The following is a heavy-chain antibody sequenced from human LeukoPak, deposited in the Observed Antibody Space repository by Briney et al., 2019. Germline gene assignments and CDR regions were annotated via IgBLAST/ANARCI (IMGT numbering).Heavy chain of an antibody. CDR3: ARDVDYFDY. CDR1: GFTFSSYE. CDR2: ISSSGSTI. V-gene: IGHV3-48*03. Sequence: GGSLRLSCAASGFTFSSYEMNWVRQAPGKGLEWVSYISSSGSTIYYADSVKGRFTISRDNAKNSLYLQKNSLRAEDTAVYYCARDVDYFDYWGQGTLVTVSS. J-gene: IGHJ4*02.